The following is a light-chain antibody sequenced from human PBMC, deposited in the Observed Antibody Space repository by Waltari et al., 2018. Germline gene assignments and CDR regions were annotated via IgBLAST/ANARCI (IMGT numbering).Light chain of an antibody. J-gene: IGKJ3*01. CDR1: QNSNSW. CDR2: KAS. CDR3: QQYNSYHIFT. Sequence: DIQMTQSPSTLSASVGDRVTITCRASQNSNSWLAWYKQTPGKAPKLLIYKASSLETGVPSRFSGSESVTEFTLTINSLQPDDFATYYCQQYNSYHIFTFGPGTKVEI. V-gene: IGKV1-5*03.